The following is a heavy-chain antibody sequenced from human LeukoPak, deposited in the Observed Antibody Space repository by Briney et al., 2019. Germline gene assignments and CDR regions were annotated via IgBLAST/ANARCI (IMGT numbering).Heavy chain of an antibody. CDR3: VREQFLGAAAGQGGSYDY. CDR2: IKKDGSEK. Sequence: GGSLRLSRAASGFTFSSYWMSWVRQAPGKGLDWVANIKKDGSEKYYVDSVKGRFTISRDNAKNSLYLQMNSLRAEDTAVYYCVREQFLGAAAGQGGSYDYWGQGTLVTVSS. D-gene: IGHD6-13*01. V-gene: IGHV3-7*04. J-gene: IGHJ4*02. CDR1: GFTFSSYW.